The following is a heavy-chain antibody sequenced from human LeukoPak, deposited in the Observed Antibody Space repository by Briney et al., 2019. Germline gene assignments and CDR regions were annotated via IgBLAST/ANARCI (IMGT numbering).Heavy chain of an antibody. CDR3: AKDRPIFKD. CDR2: ISGSGGAT. J-gene: IGHJ1*01. CDR1: GFTFSSSA. V-gene: IGHV3-23*01. Sequence: GGSLRLSCAASGFTFSSSAMSWVRQAPGRGLEWVSTISGSGGATYYADSVKGRFTISSDNSKNTRYLQMNSLRAEDTAVYYCAKDRPIFKDWGQGTQVTVSS.